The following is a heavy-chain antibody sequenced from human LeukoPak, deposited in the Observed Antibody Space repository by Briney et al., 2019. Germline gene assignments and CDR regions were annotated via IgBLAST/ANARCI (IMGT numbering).Heavy chain of an antibody. CDR1: GFIFSSYG. J-gene: IGHJ6*02. V-gene: IGHV3-30*02. Sequence: GGSLRLSCAASGFIFSSYGMHWVRQAPGKGLEWVAVAYHDEWPGNSKYYVDSVKGRFTVSRDNSKNTLYLQMNSLRAEDTAVYYCAKESGTTFYYYYNAMDVWGQGTTVTVSS. CDR3: AKESGTTFYYYYNAMDV. D-gene: IGHD1-1*01. CDR2: AYHDEWPGNSK.